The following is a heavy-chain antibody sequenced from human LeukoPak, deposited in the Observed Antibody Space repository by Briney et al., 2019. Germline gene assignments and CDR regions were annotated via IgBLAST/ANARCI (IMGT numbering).Heavy chain of an antibody. J-gene: IGHJ3*02. CDR2: ISGSGSYI. CDR1: GFTFSNYS. V-gene: IGHV3-21*01. D-gene: IGHD2-15*01. Sequence: GGSLRLSCAASGFTFSNYSMNWVRQAPGKGLEWVSFISGSGSYIYYADSVKGRFTISRDNAKNSLYLQMNSLRAEDTAVYYCARGSVPGTPDAFDIWGQGTMVTVSS. CDR3: ARGSVPGTPDAFDI.